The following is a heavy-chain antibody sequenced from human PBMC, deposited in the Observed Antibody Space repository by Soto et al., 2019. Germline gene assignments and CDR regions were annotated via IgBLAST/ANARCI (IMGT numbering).Heavy chain of an antibody. CDR1: GYIFTSYG. D-gene: IGHD6-19*01. CDR3: ARSPSGWTYNWFDP. J-gene: IGHJ5*02. CDR2: ISAYNGNT. V-gene: IGHV1-18*01. Sequence: ASVKVSCKASGYIFTSYGISWVRQAPGQGLEWMGWISAYNGNTNYAQKLQGRATMTTDTSTSTAYMELRSLRSDDTAVYYCARSPSGWTYNWFDPWGQGTLVTV.